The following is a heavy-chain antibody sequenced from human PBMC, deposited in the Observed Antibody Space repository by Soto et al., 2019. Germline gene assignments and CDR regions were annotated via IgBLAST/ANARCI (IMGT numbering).Heavy chain of an antibody. CDR1: GGTFSSYA. D-gene: IGHD3-3*02. J-gene: IGHJ6*02. CDR3: AREIRGYYYGMDV. V-gene: IGHV1-69*13. CDR2: IIPIFGTA. Sequence: ASVKVSCKASGGTFSSYAISWVRQAPGQGLEWMGGIIPIFGTANYAQKFQGRVTITADESTSTAYMELSSLRSEDTAVYYCAREIRGYYYGMDVWGQGTTVTVSS.